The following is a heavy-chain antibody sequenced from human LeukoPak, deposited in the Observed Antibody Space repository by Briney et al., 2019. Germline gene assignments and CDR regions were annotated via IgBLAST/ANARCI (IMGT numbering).Heavy chain of an antibody. CDR2: IYYGGST. V-gene: IGHV4-59*01. Sequence: SETLSLTCTVSGGSISNYYWTWIRQPPGKGLEWIGYIYYGGSTNYNPSLTSRVTISVDTSKNQFSLKLSSVTAADTAVYYCARGSLSGSGWFDPWGQGTLVTVSS. J-gene: IGHJ5*02. D-gene: IGHD3-22*01. CDR3: ARGSLSGSGWFDP. CDR1: GGSISNYY.